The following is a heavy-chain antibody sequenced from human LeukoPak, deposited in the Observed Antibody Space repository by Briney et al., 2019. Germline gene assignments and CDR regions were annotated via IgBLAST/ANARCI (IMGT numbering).Heavy chain of an antibody. V-gene: IGHV3-30-3*01. D-gene: IGHD4-11*01. CDR1: EFTFSNYA. J-gene: IGHJ4*02. Sequence: GSLRLSCAASEFTFSNYALHWVRQAPGKGLQWVAVISYDGNTIHYADSVKGRLIISRDTSKNTLYLQMNSLRAEDTAVYYCARSGGLQKFDYWGQGTLITVSS. CDR2: ISYDGNTI. CDR3: ARSGGLQKFDY.